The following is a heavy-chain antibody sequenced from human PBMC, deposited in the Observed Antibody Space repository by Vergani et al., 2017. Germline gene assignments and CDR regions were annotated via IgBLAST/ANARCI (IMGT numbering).Heavy chain of an antibody. V-gene: IGHV4-4*03. Sequence: QVQLQESGPGLVKPPGTLSLTCAVSGGSISSSNWWSWVRQPPGKGLEWIGEIYHSGSTNYNPSIKSRVTISVDKSKNQFSLNLSSVTAADTAVYYCAREGDCSSTSCYEVGNWFDPWGQGTLVTVAS. CDR2: IYHSGST. CDR1: GGSISSSNW. CDR3: AREGDCSSTSCYEVGNWFDP. D-gene: IGHD2-2*01. J-gene: IGHJ5*02.